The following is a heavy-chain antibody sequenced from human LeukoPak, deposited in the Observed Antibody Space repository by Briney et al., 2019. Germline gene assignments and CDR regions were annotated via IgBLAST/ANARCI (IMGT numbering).Heavy chain of an antibody. Sequence: GESLKISCKGSGYSFTSYWIGWVRQMLGKGLEWMGIIYHGDSDTRYSPSFQGQVTISADKSISTAYLQWSSLKASDTAMYYCARQTGYSSGWYTVQVADYWGQGTLVTVSS. J-gene: IGHJ4*02. V-gene: IGHV5-51*01. CDR2: IYHGDSDT. CDR1: GYSFTSYW. D-gene: IGHD6-19*01. CDR3: ARQTGYSSGWYTVQVADY.